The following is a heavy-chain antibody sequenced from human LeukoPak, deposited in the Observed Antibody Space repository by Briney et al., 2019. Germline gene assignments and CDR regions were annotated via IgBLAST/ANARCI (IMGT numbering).Heavy chain of an antibody. CDR3: ARDSRGGGPDFDY. CDR1: GDSINNYY. D-gene: IGHD3-16*01. Sequence: TPSETLSLTCTVSGDSINNYYWAWIRQPPGKGLEWIGYIHYSGTTYYNPSLKSRVTISVDSSRTQFSLKLSSMTAADTAVYYCARDSRGGGPDFDYWGQGTLVTVSS. J-gene: IGHJ4*02. CDR2: IHYSGTT. V-gene: IGHV4-59*01.